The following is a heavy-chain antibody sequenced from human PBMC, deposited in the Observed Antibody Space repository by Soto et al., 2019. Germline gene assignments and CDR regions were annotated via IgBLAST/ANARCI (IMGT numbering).Heavy chain of an antibody. V-gene: IGHV1-18*01. J-gene: IGHJ6*02. Sequence: QVQLVQSGAEVKNPGASVKVSCKTSGYVFTSYGIGWARQAPGQGLEWMGWINTYNGNTNYAQNLQGRDTLTTDTSTSPAYRGLRSLRSNDTAIYYCVLVDVYVTPSPQDVWGQGTTVNVSS. CDR1: GYVFTSYG. CDR2: INTYNGNT. D-gene: IGHD3-16*01. CDR3: VLVDVYVTPSPQDV.